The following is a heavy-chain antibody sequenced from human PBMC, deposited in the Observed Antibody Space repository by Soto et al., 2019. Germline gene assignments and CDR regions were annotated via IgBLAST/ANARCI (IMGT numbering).Heavy chain of an antibody. CDR1: GFTFSSYG. J-gene: IGHJ6*04. Sequence: GGSLRLSCAASGFTFSSYGMHWVRQAPGKGLEWVAVIWYDGSNKYYADSVKSRFTISRDNSKNTLYLQMNSLRAEDTAVYYCARDDVLCDGGRCYGVTLDVWGKGTTVTVSS. D-gene: IGHD2-15*01. CDR2: IWYDGSNK. V-gene: IGHV3-33*01. CDR3: ARDDVLCDGGRCYGVTLDV.